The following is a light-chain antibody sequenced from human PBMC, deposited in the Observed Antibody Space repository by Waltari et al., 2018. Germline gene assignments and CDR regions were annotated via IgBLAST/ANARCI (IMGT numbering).Light chain of an antibody. CDR1: VLAEKY. V-gene: IGLV3-27*01. CDR3: HAAAGNIWF. CDR2: KDT. J-gene: IGLJ3*02. Sequence: SYELTQPFPVSVSPGQTATIPCPGDVLAEKYVRWFQQKPGQAPILILYKDTDRASGIPERFSGSSSGSSVTLTITGALPEDEADYYCHAAAGNIWFFGGGTKLTVL.